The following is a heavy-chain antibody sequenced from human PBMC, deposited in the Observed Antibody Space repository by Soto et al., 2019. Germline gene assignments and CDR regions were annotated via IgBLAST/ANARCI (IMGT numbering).Heavy chain of an antibody. D-gene: IGHD3-22*01. CDR2: INHSGST. Sequence: PSETLSLTCAVYGGSFSGYYWSWIRQPPGKGLEWIGEINHSGSTNYNPSLKSRVTISVDTSKNQFSLKLSSVTAADTAVYYCARGGRRTYYYDSSGRNWFDPWGQGTLVTVSS. CDR1: GGSFSGYY. CDR3: ARGGRRTYYYDSSGRNWFDP. J-gene: IGHJ5*02. V-gene: IGHV4-34*01.